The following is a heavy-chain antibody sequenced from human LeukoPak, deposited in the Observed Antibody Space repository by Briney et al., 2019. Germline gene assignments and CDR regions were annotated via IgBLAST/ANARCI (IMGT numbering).Heavy chain of an antibody. Sequence: GGSLRLSCAASGFTFSNYAMGWVRQAPGEGLEWVSAISDSGRSTYYADSVKGRFTISRDNSKSAVYLQMNSLRAEDTAIYYCARDAPGNSHTLDYWGQGALVTVSS. J-gene: IGHJ4*02. CDR1: GFTFSNYA. V-gene: IGHV3-23*01. CDR3: ARDAPGNSHTLDY. CDR2: ISDSGRST. D-gene: IGHD4-23*01.